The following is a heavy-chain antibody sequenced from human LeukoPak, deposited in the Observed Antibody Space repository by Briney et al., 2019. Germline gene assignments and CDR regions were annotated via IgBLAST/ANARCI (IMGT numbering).Heavy chain of an antibody. V-gene: IGHV3-23*01. CDR3: AKAGGADKYGIDV. D-gene: IGHD1-1*01. CDR2: ISNTGGST. J-gene: IGHJ6*02. CDR1: GGTHNDYA. Sequence: GGFLRLSCAASGGTHNDYAMAWVRRAPGKGLEWVSPISNTGGSTFYADSVKGRFTISRDKPKNKMFLQMTSLRHNDTATYYCAKAGGADKYGIDVWGQGITVIVSS.